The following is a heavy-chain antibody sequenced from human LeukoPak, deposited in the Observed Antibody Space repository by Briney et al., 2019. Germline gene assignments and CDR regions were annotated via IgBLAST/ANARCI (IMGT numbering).Heavy chain of an antibody. CDR3: ARAGYGYGSNAVDAFDI. CDR1: GGTFSSYA. J-gene: IGHJ3*02. D-gene: IGHD5-18*01. CDR2: IIPIFGTA. Sequence: SVKVSCKASGGTFSSYAISWVRQAPGQGLEWMGGIIPIFGTANYAQKFQGRVTITADESTSTAYMELSSLRSEDTAVYYCARAGYGYGSNAVDAFDIWGQGTMVTVSS. V-gene: IGHV1-69*13.